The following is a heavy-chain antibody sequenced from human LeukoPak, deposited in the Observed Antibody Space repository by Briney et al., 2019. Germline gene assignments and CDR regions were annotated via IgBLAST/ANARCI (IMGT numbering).Heavy chain of an antibody. J-gene: IGHJ6*02. V-gene: IGHV3-53*01. Sequence: PGGSLRLSCAASGFTVSSNYMSWVRQAPGKGLEWVSVIYSGGSTYYADSVKGRFTISRDNSKNTLYLQMNSLRAEDTAVYYCARDRRSAYGMDVWGQGTTVTVSS. CDR2: IYSGGST. CDR1: GFTVSSNY. CDR3: ARDRRSAYGMDV.